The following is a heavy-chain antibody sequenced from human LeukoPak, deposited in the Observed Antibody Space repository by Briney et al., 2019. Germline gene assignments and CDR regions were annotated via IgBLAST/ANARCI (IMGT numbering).Heavy chain of an antibody. J-gene: IGHJ4*02. CDR1: GFTFSHYA. CDR3: TRSLNYFTSGTSRRDFDS. V-gene: IGHV3-23*01. Sequence: GGSLRLSCTASGFTFSHYAMIWVRQTPGKGLEWVSAINDGDDGPYYADSVKGRFTISRDNSKNTLFLQMNNLRAEDTAVYYCTRSLNYFTSGTSRRDFDSGGQGTLVTVSS. D-gene: IGHD3-10*01. CDR2: INDGDDGP.